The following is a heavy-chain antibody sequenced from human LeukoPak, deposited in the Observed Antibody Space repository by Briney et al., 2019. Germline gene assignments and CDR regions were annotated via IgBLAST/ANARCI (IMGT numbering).Heavy chain of an antibody. CDR3: ARGPPRGKYYYMDV. Sequence: PGGSLRLSCAASGFTFSSFDMHWVRQPTGPGLEWVSTIGTASDTYYPGSVEGRLTLSRDNAKNSLYLQMNSLTAGDTAVYYCARGPPRGKYYYMDVWGKGTTVTVSS. CDR1: GFTFSSFD. V-gene: IGHV3-13*01. J-gene: IGHJ6*03. CDR2: IGTASDT. D-gene: IGHD1-1*01.